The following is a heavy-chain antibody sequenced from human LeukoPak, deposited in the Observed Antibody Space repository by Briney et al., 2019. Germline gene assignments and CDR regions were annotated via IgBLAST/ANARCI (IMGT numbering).Heavy chain of an antibody. CDR3: ARAPLRFYWFDP. V-gene: IGHV1-18*01. D-gene: IGHD3-3*01. Sequence: ASVKVSCKASGGTFSSYAISWVRQAPGQGLEWMGWISAYSGNTNYAQKLQGRVTMTTDTSTSTAYMELRSLKSDDTAVYYCARAPLRFYWFDPWGQGTLVTVSS. CDR1: GGTFSSYA. CDR2: ISAYSGNT. J-gene: IGHJ5*02.